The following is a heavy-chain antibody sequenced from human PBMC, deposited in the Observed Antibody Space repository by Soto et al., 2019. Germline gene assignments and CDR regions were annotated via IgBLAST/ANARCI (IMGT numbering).Heavy chain of an antibody. CDR2: VYYNENT. CDR3: ARRERYYGSPGWFDP. D-gene: IGHD3-10*01. CDR1: DGSISSFTYY. J-gene: IGHJ5*02. V-gene: IGHV4-39*01. Sequence: SETLSLTCSVSDGSISSFTYYWGWIRQPPGKGLEWIGTVYYNENTYYNPSLKSRVTITVDTAKNQFSLNLRSVTAADTAMYFCARRERYYGSPGWFDPWGPGTRVTVSS.